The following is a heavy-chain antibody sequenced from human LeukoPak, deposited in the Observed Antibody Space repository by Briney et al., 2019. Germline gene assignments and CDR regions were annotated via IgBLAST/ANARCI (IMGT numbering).Heavy chain of an antibody. CDR1: GGSFSGYY. D-gene: IGHD2-15*01. J-gene: IGHJ6*03. CDR3: ARCALDCSGGSCTFGYYYYMDV. Sequence: PSETLSLTCAVYGGSFSGYYWSWIRQPAGKGLEWIGRIYTSGSTNYNPSLKSRVTMSVDTSKNQFSLKLSSVTAADTAVYYCARCALDCSGGSCTFGYYYYMDVWGKGTTVTISS. V-gene: IGHV4-59*10. CDR2: IYTSGST.